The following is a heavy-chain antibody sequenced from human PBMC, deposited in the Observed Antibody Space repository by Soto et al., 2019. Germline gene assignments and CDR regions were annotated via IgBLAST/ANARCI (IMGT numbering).Heavy chain of an antibody. J-gene: IGHJ4*02. Sequence: QVQLVQSGAEVKKPGALVKVSCKASGYTFTSYGISWVRQAPGQGLEWMGWISAYNGNTNYAQKLQGRVTMTTDTSTSTAYMELRSLRSDDTAVYYCATLSRRGYIGAYYFDYWGQGTLVTVSS. V-gene: IGHV1-18*01. CDR1: GYTFTSYG. D-gene: IGHD5-12*01. CDR3: ATLSRRGYIGAYYFDY. CDR2: ISAYNGNT.